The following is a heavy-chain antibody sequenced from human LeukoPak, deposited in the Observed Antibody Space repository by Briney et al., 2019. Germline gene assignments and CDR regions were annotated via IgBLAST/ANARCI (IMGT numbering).Heavy chain of an antibody. CDR2: IYTSGST. CDR1: GGSISSGSYY. Sequence: SETLSLTCTVSGGSISSGSYYWSWIRQPAGKGLEWIGRIYTSGSTNYNPSLRSRVTISVDTSKNQFSLKLSSVTAADTAVYYCASIAAAEYFQHWGQGTLVTVSS. V-gene: IGHV4-61*02. J-gene: IGHJ1*01. CDR3: ASIAAAEYFQH. D-gene: IGHD6-13*01.